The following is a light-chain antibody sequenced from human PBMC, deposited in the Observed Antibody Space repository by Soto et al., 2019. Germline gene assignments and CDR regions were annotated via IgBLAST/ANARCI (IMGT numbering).Light chain of an antibody. CDR3: CSHAGDTMWV. V-gene: IGLV2-23*01. J-gene: IGLJ3*02. CDR1: SSDVVSYHL. CDR2: EAT. Sequence: QSVLTQPASVSGSPGQSITIPCTGPSSDVVSYHLVSWYQQHTGKVPKLMIYEATKRPSGVSDRFSGSKSGNTASLTISGVQAEDENDYYCCSHAGDTMWVLGGGTQVTVL.